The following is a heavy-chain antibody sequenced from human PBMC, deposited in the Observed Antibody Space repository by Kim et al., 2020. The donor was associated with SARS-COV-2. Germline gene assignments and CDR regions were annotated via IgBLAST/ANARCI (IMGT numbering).Heavy chain of an antibody. CDR1: GFSFRSYG. CDR2: IWDDGSNK. J-gene: IGHJ1*01. V-gene: IGHV3-33*01. Sequence: GGSLRLSCAASGFSFRSYGMHWVRQAPGKGLEWVAVIWDDGSNKYYVDSVKGRFTISRDNAKNTLYLQMNSLRTEDTAVYYCAGVARVEGYRMACVQDWG. CDR3: AGVARVEGYRMACVQD. D-gene: IGHD4-4*01.